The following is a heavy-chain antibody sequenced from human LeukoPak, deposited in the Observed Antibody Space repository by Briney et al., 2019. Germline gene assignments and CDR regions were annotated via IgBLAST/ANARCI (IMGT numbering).Heavy chain of an antibody. J-gene: IGHJ3*02. CDR1: GFTFSSYA. CDR2: IKQDGSDK. D-gene: IGHD6-19*01. V-gene: IGHV3-7*01. Sequence: PGGSLRLSCAASGFTFSSYAMSWVRQAPGKGLEWVANIKQDGSDKFYVDSVNGRFTISRDNAKNSLYLQMNSLRAEDTAVYYCAREGTAVAGTAFDIWGQGTMVTVSS. CDR3: AREGTAVAGTAFDI.